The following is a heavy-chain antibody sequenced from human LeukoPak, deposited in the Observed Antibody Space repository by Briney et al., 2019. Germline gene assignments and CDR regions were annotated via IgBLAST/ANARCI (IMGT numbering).Heavy chain of an antibody. V-gene: IGHV3-23*01. D-gene: IGHD3-10*01. CDR3: AKDGAMVRGVMDY. CDR1: GFTFSSYG. J-gene: IGHJ4*02. CDR2: ISGSGGST. Sequence: GGSLRLSCAASGFTFSSYGMSWVRQAPGKGLERVSAISGSGGSTYYADSVKGRFTISRDNSKNTLYLQMNSLRAEDTAVYYCAKDGAMVRGVMDYWGQGTLVTVSS.